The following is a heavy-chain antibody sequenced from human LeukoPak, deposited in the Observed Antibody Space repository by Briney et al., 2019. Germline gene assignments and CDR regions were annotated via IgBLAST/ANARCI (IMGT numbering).Heavy chain of an antibody. CDR1: GYTFTGYY. Sequence: VASVKVSCKASGYTFTGYYMHWVRQAPGQGLGWMGWINPNSGGTNYAQKFQGRVTMTRDTSISTAYMEMSRLKSDDTAVYYCARLTIYDSSGYYLNWFDPWGQGTLVTVSS. J-gene: IGHJ5*02. V-gene: IGHV1-2*02. CDR2: INPNSGGT. D-gene: IGHD3-22*01. CDR3: ARLTIYDSSGYYLNWFDP.